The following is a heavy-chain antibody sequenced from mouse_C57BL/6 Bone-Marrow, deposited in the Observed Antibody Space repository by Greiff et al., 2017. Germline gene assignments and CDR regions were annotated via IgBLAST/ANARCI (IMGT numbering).Heavy chain of an antibody. CDR3: ARDYDGVAMDC. V-gene: IGHV1-55*01. J-gene: IGHJ4*01. CDR1: GYTFTSYW. Sequence: QVQLQQPGAELVKPGASVKMSCKASGYTFTSYWITWVKQRPGQGLEWIGDIYPGSGSTNYNEKFKSKATLTVDKSSSTAYMQLSSLTSEDSAVYYCARDYDGVAMDCWGQGTSVTVSS. D-gene: IGHD2-4*01. CDR2: IYPGSGST.